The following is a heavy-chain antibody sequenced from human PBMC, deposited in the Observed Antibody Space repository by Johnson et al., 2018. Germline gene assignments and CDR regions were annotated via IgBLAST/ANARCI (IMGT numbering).Heavy chain of an antibody. J-gene: IGHJ3*02. CDR2: IYYSGST. CDR3: ARETAAGSDAFDI. D-gene: IGHD6-13*01. V-gene: IGHV4-59*01. Sequence: CTVSGGSISSYYWSWIRQPPGKGLEWIGYIYYSGSTNYNPSLKSRVTISVATSKNQFSLKLSSVTAADTAVYYCARETAAGSDAFDIWGQGTMVTVSS. CDR1: GGSISSYY.